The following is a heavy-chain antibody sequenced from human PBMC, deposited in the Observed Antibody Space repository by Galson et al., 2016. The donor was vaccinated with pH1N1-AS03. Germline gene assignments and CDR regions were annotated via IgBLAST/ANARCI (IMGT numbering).Heavy chain of an antibody. CDR2: INWSSDTV. Sequence: SLRLSCAGSGFTFDAYAIHWVRQAPGKGLEWVSGINWSSDTVDYTYSVRGRFSISRDNAKNSLYLEMNSLRAEDTALYYCAKSPGYCSAGSCSDQGYFDYWGQGTLVTVSS. V-gene: IGHV3-9*01. CDR1: GFTFDAYA. J-gene: IGHJ4*02. D-gene: IGHD2-15*01. CDR3: AKSPGYCSAGSCSDQGYFDY.